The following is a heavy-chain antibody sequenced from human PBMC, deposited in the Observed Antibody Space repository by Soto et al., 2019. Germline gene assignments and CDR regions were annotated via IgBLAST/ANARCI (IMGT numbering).Heavy chain of an antibody. CDR1: GFTFSSYS. CDR2: ISSSSSTI. Sequence: EVQLVESGGGLVQPGGSLRLSCAASGFTFSSYSMNWVRQAPGKGLEWVSYISSSSSTIYYADSVKGRFTISRDNARNSLYLQMNSLRAEDTAVYYCAREGSSWYSLTWCAPWGQGTLVTVFS. D-gene: IGHD2-15*01. J-gene: IGHJ5*02. V-gene: IGHV3-48*01. CDR3: AREGSSWYSLTWCAP.